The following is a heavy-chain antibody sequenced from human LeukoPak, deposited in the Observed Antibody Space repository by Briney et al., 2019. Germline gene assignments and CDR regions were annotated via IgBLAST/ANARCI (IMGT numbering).Heavy chain of an antibody. CDR1: GYTFTDYY. CDR3: ARGRDIRAAVTLLHAY. Sequence: ASVKVSCKASGYTFTDYYMHWVRQAPGQGLEWMGWINPNSGSTKYAQKFQGSVIMTRDTSISAAYMELSSLRSDDTAEYYCARGRDIRAAVTLLHAYWGQGTLVTVSS. CDR2: INPNSGST. J-gene: IGHJ4*02. V-gene: IGHV1-2*02. D-gene: IGHD4-17*01.